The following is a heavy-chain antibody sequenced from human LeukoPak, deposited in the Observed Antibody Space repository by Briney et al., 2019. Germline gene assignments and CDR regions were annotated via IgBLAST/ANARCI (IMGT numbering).Heavy chain of an antibody. CDR3: ARGRDGYSFLNRGEYYYFDY. CDR1: GGSLSSSSYY. D-gene: IGHD5-24*01. Sequence: SETLSLTCTLSGGSLSSSSYYWGWLRQPPGKGLEWSGSIYYSGSTYYNPSLKSRVPISVDTSKNQCSLRLNSVTAADTAVYYCARGRDGYSFLNRGEYYYFDYWGQGTLVTVSS. V-gene: IGHV4-39*07. CDR2: IYYSGST. J-gene: IGHJ4*02.